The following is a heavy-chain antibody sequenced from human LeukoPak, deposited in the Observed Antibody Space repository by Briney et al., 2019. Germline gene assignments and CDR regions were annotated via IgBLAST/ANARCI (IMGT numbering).Heavy chain of an antibody. CDR3: ARGHCGSATCQRNWFDP. CDR1: GYTFTGFY. Sequence: GASVKVSCKASGYTFTGFYIHWLRQAPGQGLEWMGWINPNSGDANYAPKFRGRVTMTRDTSISTAYMELSSLRSDDMAVYYCARGHCGSATCQRNWFDPWGQGSLVTVSS. CDR2: INPNSGDA. J-gene: IGHJ5*02. D-gene: IGHD2-2*01. V-gene: IGHV1-2*02.